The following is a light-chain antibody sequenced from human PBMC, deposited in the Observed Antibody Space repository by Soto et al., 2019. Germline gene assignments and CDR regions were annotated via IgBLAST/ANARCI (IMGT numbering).Light chain of an antibody. J-gene: IGKJ4*01. V-gene: IGKV3-11*01. CDR3: QHRSDSLT. CDR1: QSAGSY. CDR2: DTS. Sequence: EIVLTQSPATLSLSPGEGATLSCRASQSAGSYLAWYQQKPGQAPRLLIYDTSNRATGIPARFSGSGSGTYFTLTISSLEPEDFAVYYCQHRSDSLTFGGGTKVEIK.